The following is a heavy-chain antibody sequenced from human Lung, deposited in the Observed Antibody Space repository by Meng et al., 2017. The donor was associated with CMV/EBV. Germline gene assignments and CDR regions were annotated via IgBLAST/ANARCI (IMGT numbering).Heavy chain of an antibody. CDR1: RFTFKNYG. Sequence: GGSLRLSCAASRFTFKNYGMHGVRQAPGKGLEWVASVRSDGSDEQYGDSVKGRFTISRDNSKNTLYLQMHSLRGEDTALYYCARDRAEELEPWGQGTLVTVSS. V-gene: IGHV3-30*02. CDR2: VRSDGSDE. D-gene: IGHD1-1*01. CDR3: ARDRAEELEP. J-gene: IGHJ5*02.